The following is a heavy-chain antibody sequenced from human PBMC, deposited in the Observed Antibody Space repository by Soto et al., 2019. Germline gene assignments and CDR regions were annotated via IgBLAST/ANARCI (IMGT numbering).Heavy chain of an antibody. V-gene: IGHV1-69*12. J-gene: IGHJ6*02. CDR2: IIPIFGTA. Sequence: QVQLVQSGAEVKKPGSSVKVSCKASGGTFSSYAISWVRQAPGQGLEWMGGIIPIFGTANYAQKFQGRVTITADHSTSTAYMELRSRRSEDTAVYYCARTSYGSPTTYYYYGMDVWGQGTTVTVSS. CDR1: GGTFSSYA. CDR3: ARTSYGSPTTYYYYGMDV. D-gene: IGHD5-18*01.